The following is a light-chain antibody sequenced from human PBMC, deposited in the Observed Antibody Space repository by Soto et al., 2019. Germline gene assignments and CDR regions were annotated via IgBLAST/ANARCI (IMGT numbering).Light chain of an antibody. J-gene: IGKJ4*01. CDR2: AAS. Sequence: TQSPSFLSSSPGDRATLTCRASQSVSTYLAWYQQRPGQAPKPLIYAASYWASEIPPRFSGSGAETEFTLTISSLQSEDFAVYYCQQYNKWPLTFGGGTKVDIK. CDR1: QSVSTY. V-gene: IGKV3-15*01. CDR3: QQYNKWPLT.